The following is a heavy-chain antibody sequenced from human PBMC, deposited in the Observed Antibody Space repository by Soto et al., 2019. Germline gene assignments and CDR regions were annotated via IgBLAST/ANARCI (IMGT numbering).Heavy chain of an antibody. CDR3: AKALVPALTAKFGY. CDR2: VTASGGGT. D-gene: IGHD5-18*01. CDR1: GFIFNNYA. J-gene: IGHJ4*02. Sequence: GALRLSCAASGFIFNNYAMTWVRQAPGKGLEWVSTVTASGGGTFYANSVKGRFTISRDNSRNTLHLQMSSLRVEDTALYYCAKALVPALTAKFGYWGQGTLVTVSS. V-gene: IGHV3-23*01.